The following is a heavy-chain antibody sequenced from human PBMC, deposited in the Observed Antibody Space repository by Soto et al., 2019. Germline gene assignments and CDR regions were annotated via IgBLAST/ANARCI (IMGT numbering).Heavy chain of an antibody. J-gene: IGHJ6*02. Sequence: EVQLVESGEGLVQPGGSLRLSCAASGFTFSSYAMHWVRQAPGKGLEYVSAISSNGGSTYYADSVKGRFTISRDNSKNTLYLQIGSLRAEDMAVYYCAREIRSGSYFYYYGMDVWGQGTTVTVSS. CDR3: AREIRSGSYFYYYGMDV. CDR2: ISSNGGST. V-gene: IGHV3-64*02. D-gene: IGHD1-26*01. CDR1: GFTFSSYA.